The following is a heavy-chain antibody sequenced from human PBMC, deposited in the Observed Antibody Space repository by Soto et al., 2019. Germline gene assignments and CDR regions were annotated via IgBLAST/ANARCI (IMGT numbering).Heavy chain of an antibody. D-gene: IGHD3-16*01. CDR2: INTNSGGA. J-gene: IGHJ3*01. CDR1: GYTFTGYY. V-gene: IGHV1-2*04. CDR3: ARDYYDGSASDGLAI. Sequence: QVHLVQSGAEVVKPGASVKVSCKASGYTFTGYYIHWVRQAPGQGLEWMVWINTNSGGANIAQKFKGWVTMTRDTSVSTAYMELTRLRSNDTAVYYWARDYYDGSASDGLAIWGRGTKVSVAA.